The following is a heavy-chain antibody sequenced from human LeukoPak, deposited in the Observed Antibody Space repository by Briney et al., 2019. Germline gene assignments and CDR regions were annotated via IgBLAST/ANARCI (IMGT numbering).Heavy chain of an antibody. J-gene: IGHJ5*02. V-gene: IGHV4-30-2*01. CDR1: GGSISSGDYP. CDR2: IYLSGST. Sequence: PSETLSLTCAVSGGSISSGDYPWGWIRQPPGKGLEWIGYIYLSGSTFYNPSLQSRVTISLDGSKNQFSLRLSSVTAADTAVYFCAGDPSGYDSGWFDPWGQGTLVTVSS. CDR3: AGDPSGYDSGWFDP. D-gene: IGHD5-12*01.